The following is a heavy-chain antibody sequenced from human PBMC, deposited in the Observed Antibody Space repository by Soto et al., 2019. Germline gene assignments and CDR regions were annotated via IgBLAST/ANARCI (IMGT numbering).Heavy chain of an antibody. Sequence: QVQLVESGGGVVQPGRSLRLSCAASGFTFSSYGMHWVRQAPGKGLEWVAVISYDGSNKYYADSVKGRFTISRDNSKNTLYLQMNSLRAEDTAVYYCAKEIFTTIFGVVNRYGMDVWGQGTTVTVSS. D-gene: IGHD3-3*01. CDR2: ISYDGSNK. CDR1: GFTFSSYG. V-gene: IGHV3-30*18. CDR3: AKEIFTTIFGVVNRYGMDV. J-gene: IGHJ6*02.